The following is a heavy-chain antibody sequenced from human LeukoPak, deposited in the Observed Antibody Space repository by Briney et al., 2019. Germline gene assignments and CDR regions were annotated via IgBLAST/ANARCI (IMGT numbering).Heavy chain of an antibody. CDR2: IYYSGST. J-gene: IGHJ6*03. Sequence: PSVTLSLTCTVSGGSISSYYWSCIRQPPGKGLEWIGYIYYSGSTNYNPSLKSRVTISVDTFKNQFSLKLISVTAEDTAVYYCARTNWYGNYYYMDVWGKGTTVTVSS. CDR1: GGSISSYY. D-gene: IGHD4-17*01. CDR3: ARTNWYGNYYYMDV. V-gene: IGHV4-59*01.